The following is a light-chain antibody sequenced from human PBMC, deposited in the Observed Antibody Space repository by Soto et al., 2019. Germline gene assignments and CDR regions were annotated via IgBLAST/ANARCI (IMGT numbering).Light chain of an antibody. CDR3: QQCDNWPLIT. CDR2: GAS. V-gene: IGKV3-20*01. J-gene: IGKJ5*01. CDR1: QSVSNNY. Sequence: EVVMTQSPATLPVSPVGRVTLSCMASQSVSNNYLAWYQQKPGQAPRLLIYGASNRATGIPDRFSGSGSGTDFTLTISRLEPEDFALYYCQQCDNWPLITFGQGTRLEIK.